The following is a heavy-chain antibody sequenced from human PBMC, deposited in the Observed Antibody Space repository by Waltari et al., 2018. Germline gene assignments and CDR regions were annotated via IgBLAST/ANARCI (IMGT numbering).Heavy chain of an antibody. Sequence: QVQLQQWGAGLLKPSETLSLTCAVYGGSFSGYYWSWIRQPPGKGLEWIGEINHSGSTNYNPSLKSRVTISVDTSKNQFSLKLSSVTAADTAVYYCARGLPSIYDSSGYPPDYWGQGTLVTVSS. J-gene: IGHJ4*02. CDR1: GGSFSGYY. CDR2: INHSGST. D-gene: IGHD3-22*01. V-gene: IGHV4-34*01. CDR3: ARGLPSIYDSSGYPPDY.